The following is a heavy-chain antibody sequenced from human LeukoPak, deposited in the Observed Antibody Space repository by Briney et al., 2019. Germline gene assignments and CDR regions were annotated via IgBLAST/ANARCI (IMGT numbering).Heavy chain of an antibody. CDR3: ARDGPFYDSSGYYSDYFDY. Sequence: SGTLSLTCAVSGGSISSSNWWSWVRQPPGKGLEWIGEIYHSGSTNYNPSLKSRVTISVDKSKNQFSLKLSSVTAADTSVYYCARDGPFYDSSGYYSDYFDYWGQGTLVTVSS. CDR2: IYHSGST. CDR1: GGSISSSNW. V-gene: IGHV4-4*02. D-gene: IGHD3-22*01. J-gene: IGHJ4*02.